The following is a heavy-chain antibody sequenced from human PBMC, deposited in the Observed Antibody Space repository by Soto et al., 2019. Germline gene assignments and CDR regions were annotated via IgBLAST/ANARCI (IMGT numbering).Heavy chain of an antibody. CDR1: GGSISSSSYY. V-gene: IGHV4-39*01. CDR3: ARRDLDYGDYGTLDY. J-gene: IGHJ4*02. D-gene: IGHD4-17*01. CDR2: IYYSGST. Sequence: PSETLSLTCTVSGGSISSSSYYWGWIRQPPGKGLEWIGSIYYSGSTYYNPSLKSRVTISVDTSKNQFSLKLSSVTAADTAVYYCARRDLDYGDYGTLDYWGQGTLVTVSS.